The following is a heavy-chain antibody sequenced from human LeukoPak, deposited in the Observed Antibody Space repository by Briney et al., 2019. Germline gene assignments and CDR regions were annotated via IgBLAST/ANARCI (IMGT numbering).Heavy chain of an antibody. D-gene: IGHD1-26*01. V-gene: IGHV3-23*01. CDR1: GFTFSTTA. Sequence: PGGSLRLSCAASGFTFSTTAMGWVRQAPGKGLEWLSVISGSGDNTVMSGSGENTYYADSVKGRFTISRDNSKNTLYLQMNSLRAEDTAVYYCAKTPDPIVGATPFDYWGQGTLVTVSS. CDR2: ISGSGDNTVMSGSGENT. CDR3: AKTPDPIVGATPFDY. J-gene: IGHJ4*02.